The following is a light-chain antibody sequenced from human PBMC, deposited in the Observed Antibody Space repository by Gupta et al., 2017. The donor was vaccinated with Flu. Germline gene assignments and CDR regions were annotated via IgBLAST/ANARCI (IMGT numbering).Light chain of an antibody. CDR1: SSHLGAGYD. CDR3: QSYDISMSGAV. CDR2: GHT. Sequence: HSGLPPPPSVSGAPGPRPTIARTGSSSHLGAGYDVHWYQHSPVKAPKLRIYGHTHRPSGVPDRFSGSKSGTSAALAITGLQADDEADYFCQSYDISMSGAVFGGGTKLNVL. V-gene: IGLV1-40*01. J-gene: IGLJ3*02.